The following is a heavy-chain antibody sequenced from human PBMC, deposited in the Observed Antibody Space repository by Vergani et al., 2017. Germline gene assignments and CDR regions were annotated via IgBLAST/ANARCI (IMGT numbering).Heavy chain of an antibody. CDR3: ARLVVVPAAILLGWFDP. V-gene: IGHV4-59*01. CDR1: GGSISSYY. J-gene: IGHJ5*02. CDR2: IYYSGST. Sequence: QVQLQESGPGLVKPSETLSLTCTVSGGSISSYYWSWIRQPPGKGLEWIGYIYYSGSTNYNPSLKSRVTISVETPKNQFSLKLSSVTAADTAVYYCARLVVVPAAILLGWFDPWGQGTLVTVSS. D-gene: IGHD2-2*02.